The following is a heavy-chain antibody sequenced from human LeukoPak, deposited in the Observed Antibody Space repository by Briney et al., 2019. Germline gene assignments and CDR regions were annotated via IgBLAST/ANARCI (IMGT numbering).Heavy chain of an antibody. D-gene: IGHD5-18*01. Sequence: SETLSLTCTVAGGSISSGGYYWSWIRQPPGKGLEWIGYIYHSGSTYYNPSLKSRVTISVDTSKNQFSLKLSSVTAADTAVYYCARYDWGRIQLWSYFDYWGQGTLVTVSS. V-gene: IGHV4-30-2*01. CDR2: IYHSGST. CDR1: GGSISSGGYY. J-gene: IGHJ4*02. CDR3: ARYDWGRIQLWSYFDY.